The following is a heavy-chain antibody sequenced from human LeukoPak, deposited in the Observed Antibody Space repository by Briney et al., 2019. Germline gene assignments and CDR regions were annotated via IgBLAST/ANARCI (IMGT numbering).Heavy chain of an antibody. CDR1: GFTFSSYA. V-gene: IGHV3-30*04. CDR3: AKDLFLYGSSGYPRCPDY. CDR2: ISYDGSKK. D-gene: IGHD3-22*01. Sequence: QPGRSLRLSCAASGFTFSSYAMHWVRQAPGKGLEWVAVISYDGSKKDYADSVKGRFSISRDDSKNTVYLQMNSLITEDTAVYYCAKDLFLYGSSGYPRCPDYWGQGTLVTVSS. J-gene: IGHJ4*02.